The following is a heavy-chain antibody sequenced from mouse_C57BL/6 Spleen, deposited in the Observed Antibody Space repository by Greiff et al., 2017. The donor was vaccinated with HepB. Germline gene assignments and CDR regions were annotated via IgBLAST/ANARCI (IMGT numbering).Heavy chain of an antibody. D-gene: IGHD1-1*01. V-gene: IGHV1-22*01. Sequence: EVQLHQSGPELVKPGASVKMSCKASGYTFTDYYMHWVKQSHGKSLEWIGYINPNTGGTNYNQKFKGKATLTVNKSSSTAYMELRSLTSEESAVYYCARDYGYAMDYWGQGTSVTVSS. CDR2: INPNTGGT. CDR1: GYTFTDYY. CDR3: ARDYGYAMDY. J-gene: IGHJ4*01.